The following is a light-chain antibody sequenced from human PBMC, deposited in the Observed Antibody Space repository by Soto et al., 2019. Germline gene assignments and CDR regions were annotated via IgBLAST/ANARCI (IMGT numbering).Light chain of an antibody. V-gene: IGKV3-20*01. CDR3: QQYGGSPIT. Sequence: EVVLTQSPGTLSLSPGDGATLSCGASQSVTSKLAWYQQKPGQAPRLLISGASNRATGIPDRFSGSGSGTDFTLTISRLEPDDFALYFCQQYGGSPITFGLGTRLEIK. J-gene: IGKJ5*01. CDR1: QSVTSK. CDR2: GAS.